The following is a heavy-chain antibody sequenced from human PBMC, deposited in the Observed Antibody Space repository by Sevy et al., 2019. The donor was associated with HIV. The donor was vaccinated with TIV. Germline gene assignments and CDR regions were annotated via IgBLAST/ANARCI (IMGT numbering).Heavy chain of an antibody. CDR2: IRSTGTDK. CDR1: GFTFSYYS. V-gene: IGHV3-21*01. J-gene: IGHJ4*02. D-gene: IGHD5-12*01. CDR3: ARDRGYSDYGGEFDY. Sequence: GGSLRLSCAASGFTFSYYSMNWVRQAPGKGLEWVSSIRSTGTDKRYADSVKGRFTISRDNAQNSLSLQMNSLRAEDTAVYYCARDRGYSDYGGEFDYWGQGTLVTVSS.